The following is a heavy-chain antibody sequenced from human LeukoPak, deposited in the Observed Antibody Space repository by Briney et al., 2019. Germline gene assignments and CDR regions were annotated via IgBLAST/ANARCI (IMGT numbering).Heavy chain of an antibody. CDR1: GFTFSNAW. Sequence: GGSLRLSCRGFGFTFSNAWVTWVRQPPGKGLEWVGRIKSKVDGGATDYAAPVKGRFTISREDSEYTVYLQMNSLKIEDTAVYSCNIGWDLDYWGQGILVTVSS. J-gene: IGHJ4*02. V-gene: IGHV3-15*01. CDR2: IKSKVDGGAT. D-gene: IGHD1-26*01. CDR3: NIGWDLDY.